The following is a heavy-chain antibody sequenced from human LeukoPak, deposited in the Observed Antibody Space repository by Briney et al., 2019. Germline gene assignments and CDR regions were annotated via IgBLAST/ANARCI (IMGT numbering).Heavy chain of an antibody. J-gene: IGHJ4*02. CDR3: ARSICGGDCYHEYYLDY. CDR1: GGSISSGGYS. Sequence: PSQTLSLTCAVSGGSISSGGYSWSWIRQPPGKGLEWIGYIYHSGSTYYNPSLKSRVTISVDRSKNQFSLKLSSVTAADTAVYYCARSICGGDCYHEYYLDYWGQGTLVTVSS. D-gene: IGHD2-21*02. V-gene: IGHV4-30-2*01. CDR2: IYHSGST.